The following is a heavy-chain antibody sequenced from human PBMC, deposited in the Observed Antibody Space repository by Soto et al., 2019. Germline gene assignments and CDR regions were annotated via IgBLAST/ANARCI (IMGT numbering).Heavy chain of an antibody. CDR3: GRGRSGQIVVFY. V-gene: IGHV1-2*02. J-gene: IGHJ4*02. CDR2: IGPESGAT. CDR1: GYTFTGHY. D-gene: IGHD5-12*01. Sequence: ASVKVSCKASGYTFTGHYIHWVRQAPEQGPEWMGEIGPESGATRYAQKFQGRVTMTRDMSITTVYMQLNNLSPDDTAVYYCGRGRSGQIVVFYWGQGTPVTVSS.